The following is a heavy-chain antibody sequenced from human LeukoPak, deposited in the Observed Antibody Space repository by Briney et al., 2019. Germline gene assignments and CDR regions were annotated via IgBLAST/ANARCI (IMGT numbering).Heavy chain of an antibody. D-gene: IGHD2-2*01. CDR2: IYPVDSDT. CDR1: GYSFTSYW. J-gene: IGHJ5*02. CDR3: ARIGCSSTSCSWWFDP. Sequence: GESLKISCKGSGYSFTSYWIGWVRQMPGKGLEWMGIIYPVDSDTRYSPSFQGQVTISADKSISTAYLQWSSLKASDTAMYYCARIGCSSTSCSWWFDPWGQGTLVTVST. V-gene: IGHV5-51*01.